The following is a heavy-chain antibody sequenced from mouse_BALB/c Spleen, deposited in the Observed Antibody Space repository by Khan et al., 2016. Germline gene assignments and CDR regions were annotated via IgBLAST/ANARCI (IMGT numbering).Heavy chain of an antibody. CDR1: GFTFSNYW. V-gene: IGHV6-6*02. Sequence: EVKLEESGGGLVQPGGSMKLSCVASGFTFSNYWMNWVRQSPEKGLEWVAEIRLKSNNYETHYAESVKGRFTISRDDSKSSVYLQMNNLRAEDTGIYDCTGWDGYFDYGGQGTTLTVSS. D-gene: IGHD4-1*01. J-gene: IGHJ2*01. CDR2: IRLKSNNYET. CDR3: TGWDGYFDY.